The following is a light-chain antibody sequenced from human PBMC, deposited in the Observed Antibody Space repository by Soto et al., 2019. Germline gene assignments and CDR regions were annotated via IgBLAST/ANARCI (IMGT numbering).Light chain of an antibody. Sequence: QSVLTQPASVSVSPGQSITISCTGTTSDVGSYNYVSWYQKNPGKAPKLLVYDVSNRPSGVSNRFSGSKSGNTASLTISGLQPEDEADYYCSSYTSSSTWVFGGGTKVTVL. CDR2: DVS. V-gene: IGLV2-14*01. CDR1: TSDVGSYNY. J-gene: IGLJ3*02. CDR3: SSYTSSSTWV.